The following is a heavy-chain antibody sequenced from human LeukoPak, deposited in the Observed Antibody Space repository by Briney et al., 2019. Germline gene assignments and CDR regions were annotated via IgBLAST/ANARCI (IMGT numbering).Heavy chain of an antibody. Sequence: GGSLRLSCAASGFTFSRHWMHWVRQAPGKGLVWVSRIKEDGTYTSYVDSVKGRFTMSRDNARNTLYLEMNSLRAEDTAVYYCVRESRHTAMDDWGQGTPVTVSS. V-gene: IGHV3-74*01. D-gene: IGHD5-18*01. J-gene: IGHJ4*02. CDR1: GFTFSRHW. CDR2: IKEDGTYT. CDR3: VRESRHTAMDD.